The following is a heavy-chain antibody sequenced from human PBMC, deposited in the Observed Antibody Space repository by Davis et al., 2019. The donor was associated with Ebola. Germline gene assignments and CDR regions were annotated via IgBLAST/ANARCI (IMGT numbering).Heavy chain of an antibody. J-gene: IGHJ4*02. CDR3: ARRSHY. Sequence: PGGSLRLSCEASGFTFSSFGMHWVRQAPGKGPQWVAVISYDGTDNYYADSVKGRFTISKDNAKNSLYLQMNSLRAEDTAVYYCARRSHYWGQGTLVTVSS. D-gene: IGHD6-6*01. CDR1: GFTFSSFG. CDR2: ISYDGTDN. V-gene: IGHV3-30*03.